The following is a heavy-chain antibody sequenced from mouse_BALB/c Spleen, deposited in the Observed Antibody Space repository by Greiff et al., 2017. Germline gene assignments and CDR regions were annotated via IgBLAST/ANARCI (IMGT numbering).Heavy chain of an antibody. CDR3: AREAIYYYGSSFAY. CDR1: GYTFTSYV. J-gene: IGHJ3*01. D-gene: IGHD1-1*01. Sequence: VHVKQSGPELVKPGASVKMSCKASGYTFTSYVMHWVKQKPGQGLEWIGYINPYNDGTKYNEKFKGKATLTSDKSSSTAYMELSSLTSEDSAVYYCAREAIYYYGSSFAYWGQGTLVTVSA. V-gene: IGHV1-14*01. CDR2: INPYNDGT.